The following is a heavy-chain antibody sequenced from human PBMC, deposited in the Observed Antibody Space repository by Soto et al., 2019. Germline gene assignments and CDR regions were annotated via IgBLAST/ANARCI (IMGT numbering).Heavy chain of an antibody. V-gene: IGHV3-33*01. CDR2: IWYDGSNQ. J-gene: IGHJ4*02. CDR3: VRWADNRFFDY. CDR1: GFTFRDHG. Sequence: QVQLVQSGGGMVQPGRSLRLSCAAYGFTFRDHGMHWLRQSPGKGLEWVAVIWYDGSNQYYADSVKGRVTIARDNSKNMLYLQMNGLKADDTAVYYCVRWADNRFFDYWGQGTLVTVSS. D-gene: IGHD3-16*02.